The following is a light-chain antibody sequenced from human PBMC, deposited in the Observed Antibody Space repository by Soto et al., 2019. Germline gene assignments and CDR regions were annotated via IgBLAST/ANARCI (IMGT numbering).Light chain of an antibody. V-gene: IGKV2-28*01. CDR1: QRLVHSNRYQY. Sequence: DIVMTQSPLSLPVTPGAPASISCRSSQRLVHSNRYQYLDWYLQKPGQSPQLLIYLGSNRASGVPDRFSGSGSGTDFTLKISRVEAEDVGVYYCMQALQTPRTFGQGTKVEIK. CDR3: MQALQTPRT. J-gene: IGKJ1*01. CDR2: LGS.